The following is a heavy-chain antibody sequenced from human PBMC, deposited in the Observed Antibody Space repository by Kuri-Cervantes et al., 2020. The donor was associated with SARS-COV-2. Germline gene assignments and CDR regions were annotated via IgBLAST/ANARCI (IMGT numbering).Heavy chain of an antibody. J-gene: IGHJ4*02. V-gene: IGHV1-18*01. Sequence: ASVKVSCKASGYTFTSYGISWVRQAPGQGLEWMGWISAYNGNTNYAQKLQGRVTMTTDTSTSTAYMELSSLRSEDTAVYYCARDWGRDGYNPFDYWGQGTLVTVSS. CDR2: ISAYNGNT. CDR1: GYTFTSYG. CDR3: ARDWGRDGYNPFDY. D-gene: IGHD5-24*01.